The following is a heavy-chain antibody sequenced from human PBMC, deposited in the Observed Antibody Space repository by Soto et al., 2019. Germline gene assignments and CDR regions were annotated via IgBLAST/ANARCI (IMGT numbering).Heavy chain of an antibody. D-gene: IGHD3-3*01. CDR2: ISAYNGNT. J-gene: IGHJ5*02. CDR1: GYTFTSYG. CDR3: ARDKYYDFWSGVVWFDP. Sequence: ASVKVSCKASGYTFTSYGISWVRQAPGQGLEWMGWISAYNGNTNYAQKLQGRVTMTTDTSTSTAYMELRSLRSDGTAVYYCARDKYYDFWSGVVWFDPWGQGTLVTVSS. V-gene: IGHV1-18*04.